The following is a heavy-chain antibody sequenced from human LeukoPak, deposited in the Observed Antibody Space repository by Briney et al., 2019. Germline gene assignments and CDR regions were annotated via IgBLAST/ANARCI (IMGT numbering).Heavy chain of an antibody. CDR1: GLTFSKAW. D-gene: IGHD2-15*01. CDR2: IKSNSDGGTT. V-gene: IGHV3-15*05. Sequence: AGGSLRLSCEASGLTFSKAWMSWVRQVPGKGMEWVGRIKSNSDGGTTDYAAPVKGRLIISRDDSKNTVYLQMNSLKTEDTALYFCTAFGCSAGSCFSPFDHWGQGTLVTVSP. J-gene: IGHJ4*02. CDR3: TAFGCSAGSCFSPFDH.